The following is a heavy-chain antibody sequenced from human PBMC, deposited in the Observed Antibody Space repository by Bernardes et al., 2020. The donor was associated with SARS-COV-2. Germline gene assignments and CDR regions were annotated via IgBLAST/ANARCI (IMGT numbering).Heavy chain of an antibody. V-gene: IGHV3-33*08. CDR2: IWYDGSNK. D-gene: IGHD2-21*01. CDR3: ARDLAYCGGDCSTDEYFQH. CDR1: GFTFSSYG. Sequence: SLRLSCAASGFTFSSYGMHWVRQAPGKGLEWVAVIWYDGSNKYYADSVKGRFTISRDNSKNTLYLQMNSLRAEDTAVYYCARDLAYCGGDCSTDEYFQHWGQGTLVTVSS. J-gene: IGHJ1*01.